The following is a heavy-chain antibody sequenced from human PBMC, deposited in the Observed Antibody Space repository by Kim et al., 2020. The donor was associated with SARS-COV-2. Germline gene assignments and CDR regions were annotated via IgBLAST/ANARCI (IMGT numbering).Heavy chain of an antibody. D-gene: IGHD6-19*01. V-gene: IGHV4-39*01. CDR1: GGSISSSSYY. CDR2: IYYSGST. CDR3: ASXXXGYSSGWYEPLIXXXP. Sequence: SETLSLTCTVSGGSISSSSYYWGWIRQPPGKGLEWIGSIYYSGSTYYNPSLKXRITISXDTSKNQFSLKLXSVTAADTAVYYCASXXXGYSSGWYEPLIXXXPWGQGXXVTVPS. J-gene: IGHJ5*02.